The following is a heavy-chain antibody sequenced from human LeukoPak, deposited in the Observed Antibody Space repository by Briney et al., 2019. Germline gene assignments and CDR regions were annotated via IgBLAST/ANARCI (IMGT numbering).Heavy chain of an antibody. V-gene: IGHV4-59*01. J-gene: IGHJ3*02. CDR3: ARASIVGADRAFDI. D-gene: IGHD1-26*01. CDR1: GGSISSYY. CDR2: IYYSGST. Sequence: PSETLSLTCSVSGGSISSYYWSWIRQPPGKGLDLIGSIYYSGSTNYNPSLKSRVTISIDTSKNQFSLKLTSVTAADTAVYYCARASIVGADRAFDIWGQGTMVTVSS.